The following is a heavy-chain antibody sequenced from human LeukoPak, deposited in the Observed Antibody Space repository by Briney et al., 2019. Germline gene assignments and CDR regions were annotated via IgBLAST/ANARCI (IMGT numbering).Heavy chain of an antibody. CDR2: IYPGDSDT. D-gene: IGHD3-22*01. CDR1: GYRFTSYW. CDR3: ARHPYYYDSRGYYFAYYGMDV. J-gene: IGHJ6*02. Sequence: GESLKISFKGSGYRFTSYWIGWVRPMPGKGLEWMGIIYPGDSDTRYSPSFQGQVTISADKSISTAYLQWSSLKASDTAMYYCARHPYYYDSRGYYFAYYGMDVWGQGTTVTVSS. V-gene: IGHV5-51*01.